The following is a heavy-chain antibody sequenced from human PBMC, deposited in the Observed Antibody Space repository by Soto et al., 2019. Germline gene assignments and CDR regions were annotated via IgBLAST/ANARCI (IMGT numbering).Heavy chain of an antibody. V-gene: IGHV4-61*01. CDR3: ARAAIVVVPAAIDP. CDR2: IYYSGST. J-gene: IGHJ5*02. Sequence: QVQLQESGPGLVKPSETLSLTCTVSGGSVSSGSYYWSWIRQPPGKGLEWIGYIYYSGSTNYNPSLKSRVTISVDTSKNQFSLKLSSVTAADTAVYYCARAAIVVVPAAIDPWGQGTLVTVSS. CDR1: GGSVSSGSYY. D-gene: IGHD2-2*01.